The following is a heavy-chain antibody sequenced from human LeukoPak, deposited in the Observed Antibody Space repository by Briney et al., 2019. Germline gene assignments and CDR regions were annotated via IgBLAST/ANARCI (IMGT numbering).Heavy chain of an antibody. Sequence: ASVKVSCKASGYTFTSYDINWVRQATGQGLEWMGWMSPNSGGTGYAQKFQGRVTTTRNTSISTAYLGLSSLRSEDTAIYYCAKDLGAGGGSVFHYWGQGTLVTVSS. D-gene: IGHD3-10*01. J-gene: IGHJ4*02. CDR2: MSPNSGGT. CDR3: AKDLGAGGGSVFHY. V-gene: IGHV1-8*01. CDR1: GYTFTSYD.